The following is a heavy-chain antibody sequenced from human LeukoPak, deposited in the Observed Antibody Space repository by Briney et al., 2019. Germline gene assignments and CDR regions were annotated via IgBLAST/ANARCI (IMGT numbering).Heavy chain of an antibody. Sequence: GGSLRLSCAASGFTFSNAWMSWVRQAPGKGLEWVGRIKSKTDGGTTDYAAPVKGRFTISRDDSKNTLYLQMNSLKTEDTAVYYCAKGVYSSSSGYYFDYWGQGTLVTVSS. V-gene: IGHV3-15*01. J-gene: IGHJ4*02. CDR2: IKSKTDGGTT. CDR3: AKGVYSSSSGYYFDY. D-gene: IGHD6-6*01. CDR1: GFTFSNAW.